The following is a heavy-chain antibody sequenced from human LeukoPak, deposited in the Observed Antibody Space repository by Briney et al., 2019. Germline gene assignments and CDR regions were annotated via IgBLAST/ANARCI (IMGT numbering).Heavy chain of an antibody. V-gene: IGHV4-59*08. CDR1: GGSISGYY. CDR2: ISYSGST. J-gene: IGHJ6*02. D-gene: IGHD4-17*01. Sequence: PSETLSLTCTVSGGSISGYYWSWIRQPPGKGLEWIGYISYSGSTNYDTKYNPSLKSRVTISIDTSTNQFSLNLNSVTAADTAVYYCARHQPTVGMDVWGQGTTVTVS. CDR3: ARHQPTVGMDV.